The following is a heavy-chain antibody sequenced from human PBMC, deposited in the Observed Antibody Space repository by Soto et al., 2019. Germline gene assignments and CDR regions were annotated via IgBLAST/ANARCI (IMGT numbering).Heavy chain of an antibody. J-gene: IGHJ5*02. CDR2: ISAYNGNT. CDR3: ARGVGSGSYYNQYNWFDP. D-gene: IGHD3-10*01. V-gene: IGHV1-18*01. Sequence: QVQLVQSGAEVKKPGASVKVSCKASGYTFTNYGISWVRQAPGQGLEWMGWISAYNGNTKYAQKLQGRVTMTTDTSKSTAYMELRSRRSDDTAVYYCARGVGSGSYYNQYNWFDPWGQGTLVTVSS. CDR1: GYTFTNYG.